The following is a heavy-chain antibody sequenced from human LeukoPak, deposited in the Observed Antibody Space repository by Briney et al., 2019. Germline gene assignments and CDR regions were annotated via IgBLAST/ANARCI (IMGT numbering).Heavy chain of an antibody. V-gene: IGHV3-23*01. CDR1: GFTFSSYA. J-gene: IGHJ4*02. D-gene: IGHD6-13*01. Sequence: GGSLRLSCAASGFTFSSYAMSWVRQAPGKGLEWVSAISGSGGSTYYADSVKGRFTISRDNSKNTLYLQMNSLRAEDTAVYYCARGEGGIAAAGTDFWGQGTLVTVSS. CDR3: ARGEGGIAAAGTDF. CDR2: ISGSGGST.